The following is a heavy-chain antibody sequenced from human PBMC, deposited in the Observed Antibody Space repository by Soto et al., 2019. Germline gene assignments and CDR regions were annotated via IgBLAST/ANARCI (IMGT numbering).Heavy chain of an antibody. CDR3: ESHYGGAARSSRVGYYYYGMDV. V-gene: IGHV1-69*12. CDR1: GGTFSSYA. J-gene: IGHJ6*02. Sequence: QVQLVQSGAEVKKPGSSVKVSCKASGGTFSSYAISWVRQAPGQGLEWMGGIIPIFATADYAQKFQGRVTITASESPXTXXXDXXSLKTQRQADHYWESHYGGAARSSRVGYYYYGMDVWGQGTPGNVCS. D-gene: IGHD2-21*01. CDR2: IIPIFATA.